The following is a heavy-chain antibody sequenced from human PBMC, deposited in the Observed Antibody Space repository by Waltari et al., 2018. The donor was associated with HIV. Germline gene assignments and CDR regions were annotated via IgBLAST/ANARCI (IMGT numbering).Heavy chain of an antibody. Sequence: QVHLQQWGAGLLKPSETLSLTCAVYGASFSGYYWTWIRQPPGKGLEWIEDINHSGNTNYNPSRKSRVTISVDTSKNQFALKLSSVTDADTAVYYCARGKDLFTYNITSVVWFDPWGQGTLVTVSS. CDR3: ARGKDLFTYNITSVVWFDP. D-gene: IGHD3-16*01. CDR1: GASFSGYY. CDR2: INHSGNT. V-gene: IGHV4-34*01. J-gene: IGHJ5*02.